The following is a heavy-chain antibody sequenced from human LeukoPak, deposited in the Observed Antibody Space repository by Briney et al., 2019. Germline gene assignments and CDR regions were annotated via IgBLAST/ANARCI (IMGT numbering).Heavy chain of an antibody. J-gene: IGHJ4*02. D-gene: IGHD2-15*01. Sequence: GGPLRLSCAASGFTFSSYAMSWVRQAPGKGLEWVSAISGSGGSTYYADSVKGRFTISRDNSKNTLYLQMNSLRAEDTAVYYCAKVPTVVVVAARGPPTDGDYWGQGTLVTVSS. CDR2: ISGSGGST. CDR1: GFTFSSYA. V-gene: IGHV3-23*01. CDR3: AKVPTVVVVAARGPPTDGDY.